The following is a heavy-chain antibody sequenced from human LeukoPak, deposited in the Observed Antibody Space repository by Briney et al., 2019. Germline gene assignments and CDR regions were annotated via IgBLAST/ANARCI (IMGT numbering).Heavy chain of an antibody. Sequence: GGSPRLSCAASGFTFTNYAMSWVRQAPGKGLEWVSAISGSGGSTYYADSVKGRFTISRDNSKNTLYLQMNSLRAEDTAVYYCAKGGLAGRPDYWGQGTLVAVSS. V-gene: IGHV3-23*01. CDR1: GFTFTNYA. CDR2: ISGSGGST. D-gene: IGHD6-25*01. CDR3: AKGGLAGRPDY. J-gene: IGHJ4*02.